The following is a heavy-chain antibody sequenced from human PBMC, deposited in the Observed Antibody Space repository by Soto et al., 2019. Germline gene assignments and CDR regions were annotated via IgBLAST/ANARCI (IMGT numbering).Heavy chain of an antibody. CDR3: ATEDIVATISYYGMDV. CDR2: IRGSGGST. V-gene: IGHV3-23*01. D-gene: IGHD5-12*01. Sequence: GLEWVSAIRGSGGSTYYADSVKGRFTISRDNSKNTLYLQMNSLRAEDTAVYYCATEDIVATISYYGMDVSGQGTTLSVSS. J-gene: IGHJ6*02.